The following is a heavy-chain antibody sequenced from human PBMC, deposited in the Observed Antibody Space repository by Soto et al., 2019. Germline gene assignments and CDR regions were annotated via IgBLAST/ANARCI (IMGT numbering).Heavy chain of an antibody. CDR2: INTYSGNT. V-gene: IGHV1-18*04. J-gene: IGHJ5*02. CDR3: AGGQGSLIPYDFDP. Sequence: QVQLVQSGAEVKKPGASVRVSCKASEHTFTNYGINWVRLAPGQGLEWMGWINTYSGNTIYAQKFQDRLPITTDTSTNPAPTELRSLTSDDPAVFYCAGGQGSLIPYDFDPRGQGTLVTVSS. CDR1: EHTFTNYG. D-gene: IGHD3-3*01.